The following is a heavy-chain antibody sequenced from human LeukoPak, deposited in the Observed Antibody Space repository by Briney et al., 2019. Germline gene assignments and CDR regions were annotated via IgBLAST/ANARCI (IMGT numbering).Heavy chain of an antibody. Sequence: SQTLSLTFTVSGGSISSGDYYWSWIRQPPGKGLEWIGYIYYSGSTYYNPSLKSRVTISVDTSKNQFSLKLSSVTAADTAVYYCARKLGIDAFDIWGQGTMVTVSS. J-gene: IGHJ3*02. CDR1: GGSISSGDYY. CDR2: IYYSGST. CDR3: ARKLGIDAFDI. V-gene: IGHV4-30-4*01. D-gene: IGHD7-27*01.